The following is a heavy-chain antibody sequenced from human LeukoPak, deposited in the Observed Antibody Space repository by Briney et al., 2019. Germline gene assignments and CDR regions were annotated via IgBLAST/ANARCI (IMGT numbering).Heavy chain of an antibody. Sequence: GGSLRLSCAASGFTFSSYWMSWVRQAPGKGLEWVANIKQDGSERYYVDSARGRFTISRDNAKNSLYLQMNSLRAEDTAVYYCAKDYEYNSNTWYFHWGRGTLVSVSS. V-gene: IGHV3-7*03. CDR3: AKDYEYNSNTWYFH. J-gene: IGHJ4*02. D-gene: IGHD6-13*01. CDR1: GFTFSSYW. CDR2: IKQDGSER.